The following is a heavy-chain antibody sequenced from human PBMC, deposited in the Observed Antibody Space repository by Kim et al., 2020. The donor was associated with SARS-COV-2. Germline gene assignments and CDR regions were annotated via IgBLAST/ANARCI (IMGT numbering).Heavy chain of an antibody. V-gene: IGHV1-2*06. Sequence: ASVKVSCKASGYTFTGYYMHWVRQAPGQGLEWMGRINPNSGGTNYAQKFQGRVTMTRDTSISTAYMELSRLRSDDTAVYYCASLDYDSSGYHDYWGQGTLVTVSS. CDR3: ASLDYDSSGYHDY. D-gene: IGHD3-22*01. CDR1: GYTFTGYY. J-gene: IGHJ4*02. CDR2: INPNSGGT.